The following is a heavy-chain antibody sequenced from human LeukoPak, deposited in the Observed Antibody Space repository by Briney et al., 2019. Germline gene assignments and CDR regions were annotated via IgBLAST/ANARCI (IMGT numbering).Heavy chain of an antibody. CDR1: GFTFSSYW. V-gene: IGHV3-74*01. CDR3: ARGGFYGGKVDY. Sequence: PGGSLRLSCAASGFTFSSYWMHWGRQAPGKGLVWVSRINSDGSSTSYADSVKGRFTISRDNAKNTLYLQMNSLRAEDTAVYYCARGGFYGGKVDYWGQGTLVTASS. D-gene: IGHD4-23*01. J-gene: IGHJ4*02. CDR2: INSDGSST.